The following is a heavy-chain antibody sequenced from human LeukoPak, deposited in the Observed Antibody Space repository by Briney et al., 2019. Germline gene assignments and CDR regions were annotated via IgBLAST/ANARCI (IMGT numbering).Heavy chain of an antibody. Sequence: SGGSLRLSCAASGFTFSSYAMSWVRQAPGKGLEWVSAISGSGGSTYYADSVKGRFTISRDNAKNSLYLQMNSLRAEDTAVYYCARFTIFGWAFDIWGQGTMVTVSS. V-gene: IGHV3-23*01. CDR3: ARFTIFGWAFDI. CDR1: GFTFSSYA. J-gene: IGHJ3*02. CDR2: ISGSGGST. D-gene: IGHD3-3*01.